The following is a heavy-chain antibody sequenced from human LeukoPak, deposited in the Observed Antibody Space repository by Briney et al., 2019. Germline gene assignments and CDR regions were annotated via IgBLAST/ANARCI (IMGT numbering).Heavy chain of an antibody. D-gene: IGHD3-10*01. J-gene: IGHJ2*01. CDR3: AKDRVQGSWYFDL. V-gene: IGHV3-23*01. CDR1: GFTFSSYA. CDR2: ILGSGGST. Sequence: QPGGSLRLSCAASGFTFSSYAMSWVRQAPGKGLEWVSGILGSGGSTFFADSLEGRFTVSRDNSKNTLYLHMNSLGADDTAVYYCAKDRVQGSWYFDLWGRGTLVTVSS.